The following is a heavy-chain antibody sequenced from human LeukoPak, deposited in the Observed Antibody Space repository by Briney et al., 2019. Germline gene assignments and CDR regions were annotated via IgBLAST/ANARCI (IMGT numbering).Heavy chain of an antibody. Sequence: SLRLSCSASGFTFDDYAMHGVRQAPGKGLEWVSGISWSSGDLGYADSVKGRFTISRDNAKNSLYLQINSLRGEDTAVYYCAKDIRPGGRFGYFDYWGQGTLVTVSS. J-gene: IGHJ4*02. CDR2: ISWSSGDL. CDR1: GFTFDDYA. D-gene: IGHD3-16*01. V-gene: IGHV3-9*01. CDR3: AKDIRPGGRFGYFDY.